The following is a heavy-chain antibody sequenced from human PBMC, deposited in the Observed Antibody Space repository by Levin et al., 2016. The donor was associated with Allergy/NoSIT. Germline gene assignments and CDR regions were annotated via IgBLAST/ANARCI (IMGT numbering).Heavy chain of an antibody. Sequence: WIRQPPGKGLEWIGEINHSGSTNYNPSLKSRVTISVDTSKNQFSLKLSSVTXADTAVYYCAVYSGYGRDFDYWGQGTLVTVSS. CDR3: AVYSGYGRDFDY. CDR2: INHSGST. V-gene: IGHV4-34*01. D-gene: IGHD5-12*01. J-gene: IGHJ4*02.